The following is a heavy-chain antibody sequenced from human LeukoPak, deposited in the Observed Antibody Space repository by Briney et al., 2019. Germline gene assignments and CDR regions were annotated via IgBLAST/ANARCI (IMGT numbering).Heavy chain of an antibody. Sequence: PSQTLSLTCTVSGGSISSGDYYWSWIRQPPGKGLEWIGYIYYSGSTYYNPSLKSRVTISVDTSKNQFSLKLSSVTAADTAVYYCARSTYCSGGSCYLRFDSWGQGTLVTVSS. J-gene: IGHJ4*02. CDR2: IYYSGST. V-gene: IGHV4-30-4*01. D-gene: IGHD2-15*01. CDR3: ARSTYCSGGSCYLRFDS. CDR1: GGSISSGDYY.